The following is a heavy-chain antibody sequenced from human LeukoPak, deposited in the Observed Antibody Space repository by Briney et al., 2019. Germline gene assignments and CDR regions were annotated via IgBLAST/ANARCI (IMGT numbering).Heavy chain of an antibody. Sequence: ASVTVSCKASGYTFTAYYMHWVRQAPGQGLEWMGGINLNSGDTNYAQKFQGRVTMTRDTSISTAYMELSRLKSDDTAVFYCARGVTARGFYYYMDVWGKGTTVTISS. J-gene: IGHJ6*03. D-gene: IGHD2-21*02. V-gene: IGHV1-2*02. CDR2: INLNSGDT. CDR3: ARGVTARGFYYYMDV. CDR1: GYTFTAYY.